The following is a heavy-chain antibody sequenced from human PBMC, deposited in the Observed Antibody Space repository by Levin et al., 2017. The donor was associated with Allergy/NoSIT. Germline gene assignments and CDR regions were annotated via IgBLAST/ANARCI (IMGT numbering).Heavy chain of an antibody. V-gene: IGHV3-74*01. CDR2: INSDGSST. CDR3: ARDASPLDIVVVPAAPGRNWFDP. D-gene: IGHD2-2*01. J-gene: IGHJ5*02. CDR1: GFTFSSYW. Sequence: GGSLRLSCAASGFTFSSYWMHWVRQAPGKGLVWVSRINSDGSSTSYADSVKGRFTISRDNAKNTLYLQMNSLRAEDTAVYYCARDASPLDIVVVPAAPGRNWFDPWGQGTLVTVSS.